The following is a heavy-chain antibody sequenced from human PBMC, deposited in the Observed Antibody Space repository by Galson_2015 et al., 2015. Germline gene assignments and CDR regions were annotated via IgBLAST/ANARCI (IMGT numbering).Heavy chain of an antibody. CDR1: GYTFTSYA. V-gene: IGHV1-3*01. CDR3: ARRGGPRIYYYYYGMDV. D-gene: IGHD2-15*01. J-gene: IGHJ6*02. CDR2: INAGNGNT. Sequence: SVKVSCKASGYTFTSYAMHWVRQAPGQRLEWMGWINAGNGNTKYSQKFQGRVTITRDTSASTAYMELSSLRSEDTAVYYCARRGGPRIYYYYYGMDVWGQGTTVTVSS.